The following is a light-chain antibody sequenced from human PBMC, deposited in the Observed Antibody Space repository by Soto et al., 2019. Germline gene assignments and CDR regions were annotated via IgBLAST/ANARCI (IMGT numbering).Light chain of an antibody. CDR2: EVT. J-gene: IGLJ1*01. Sequence: QSVLPQPASVSGSPGQSITISCTGTSRDIGTSNLVSWYQQYPGKAPKLMIYEVTKRPSGISYRFSGSKSGNTASLTISGLQPEDEVDYDSDTFTGISTSLFVSGTGTKVTDL. CDR1: SRDIGTSNL. CDR3: DTFTGISTSLFV. V-gene: IGLV2-23*02.